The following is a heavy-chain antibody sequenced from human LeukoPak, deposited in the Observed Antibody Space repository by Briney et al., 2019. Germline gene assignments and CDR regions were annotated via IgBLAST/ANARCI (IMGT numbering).Heavy chain of an antibody. CDR1: GNYW. Sequence: GGSLRLSCAASGNYWTHWVRHAPGKGLVWVSHINSDGSWTTYVDSVKGRFTISKDNAKNMVYLQMNNLRAEDTAVYYCVSFYETYWGRGTLVTVSS. CDR3: VSFYETY. D-gene: IGHD2-2*01. V-gene: IGHV3-74*01. CDR2: INSDGSWT. J-gene: IGHJ4*02.